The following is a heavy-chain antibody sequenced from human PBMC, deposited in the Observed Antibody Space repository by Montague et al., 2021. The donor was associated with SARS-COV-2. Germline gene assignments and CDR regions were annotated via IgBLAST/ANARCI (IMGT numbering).Heavy chain of an antibody. CDR1: GGSISSSSYY. J-gene: IGHJ6*02. CDR3: ARVGRQQLVRLSGMDV. CDR2: IYYSGST. D-gene: IGHD6-13*01. Sequence: SETLSFTCTVSGGSISSSSYYWGWIRQPPGKGLEWIGSIYYSGSTYYNPSLKSRVTISVDTSKNQFSLKPSSVTAADTAVYYCARVGRQQLVRLSGMDVWGQGTTVTVSS. V-gene: IGHV4-39*07.